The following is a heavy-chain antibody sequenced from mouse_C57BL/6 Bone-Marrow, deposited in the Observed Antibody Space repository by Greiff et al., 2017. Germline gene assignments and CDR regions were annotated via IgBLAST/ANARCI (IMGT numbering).Heavy chain of an antibody. D-gene: IGHD1-1*01. CDR1: GYTFTGYW. Sequence: QVQLQQPGAELVKPGASVKLSCKASGYTFTGYWMHWVKQRPGQGLEWIGMIHPYSGSTNSNEKFKSKVTLTVDKSSSTAYMQLSSLTSEASAVYCGARVGCPTRRVFAYWGQGTLVTVSA. J-gene: IGHJ3*01. CDR3: ARVGCPTRRVFAY. CDR2: IHPYSGST. V-gene: IGHV1-64*01.